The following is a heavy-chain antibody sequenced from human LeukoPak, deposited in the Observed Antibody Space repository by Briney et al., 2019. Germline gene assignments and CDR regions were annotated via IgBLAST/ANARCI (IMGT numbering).Heavy chain of an antibody. V-gene: IGHV3-48*03. Sequence: GGSLRLSCAASGFTFSTYVMNWVRQAPGKGLEWVSYISSSGSTIYYADSVKGRFTISRDNAKNSLYLQMNSLRAEDTAVYYCATHTYYYDSSGYYFDYWGQGTLVTVSS. CDR1: GFTFSTYV. D-gene: IGHD3-22*01. J-gene: IGHJ4*02. CDR3: ATHTYYYDSSGYYFDY. CDR2: ISSSGSTI.